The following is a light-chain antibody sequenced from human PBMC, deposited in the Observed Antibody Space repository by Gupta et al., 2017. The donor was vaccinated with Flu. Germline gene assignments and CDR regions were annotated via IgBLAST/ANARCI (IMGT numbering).Light chain of an antibody. CDR1: SSDVGNYNL. Sequence: QSALTPPAPVPGSPGPSSTISCSRTSSDVGNYNLLSWYQHHPGKAPKLMIYVVNKRPSGVSNRFSGSKSGNTAYLTISGLQAEDEADYSCCSHAGSATYVFGTGTRVTVL. CDR2: VVN. V-gene: IGLV2-23*02. CDR3: CSHAGSATYV. J-gene: IGLJ1*01.